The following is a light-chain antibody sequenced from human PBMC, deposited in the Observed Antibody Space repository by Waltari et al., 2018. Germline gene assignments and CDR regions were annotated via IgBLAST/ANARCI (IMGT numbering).Light chain of an antibody. J-gene: IGKJ1*01. CDR1: QTVSSSS. CDR2: GAA. Sequence: EIVLTQSLGTLSLSPGERATLSCRASQTVSSSSLTWHQQKPGQAPRTRFYGAATRASAIPDMFGGRGSGTDVTLTISRLEPEGSAVYYCQQYGSLPWTLGQGTKVEIK. CDR3: QQYGSLPWT. V-gene: IGKV3-20*01.